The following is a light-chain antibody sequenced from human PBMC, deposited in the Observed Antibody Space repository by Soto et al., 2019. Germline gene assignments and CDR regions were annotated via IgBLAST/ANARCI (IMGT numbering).Light chain of an antibody. J-gene: IGLJ1*01. CDR3: TSYTSTSTHNYV. V-gene: IGLV2-14*01. CDR1: RSDVGGYDY. CDR2: EVS. Sequence: QSALTQPASVSGSPGQSITISCTGTRSDVGGYDYVSWYQQHPGKAPKLMIYEVSNRPSGVSSRFSGSKSDITASLTISGLQADDEADYYCTSYTSTSTHNYVFGTGTKVTVL.